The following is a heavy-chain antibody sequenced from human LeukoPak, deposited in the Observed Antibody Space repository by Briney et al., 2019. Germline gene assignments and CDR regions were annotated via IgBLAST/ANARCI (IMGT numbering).Heavy chain of an antibody. J-gene: IGHJ4*02. V-gene: IGHV3-7*01. Sequence: PGGSLGLSCAASGFTFSTYWMNWYRQAPGKGLEWVGNINQDASEINYVDSVRGRFTISRDNAENSLHLQMNSLRAEDTAVYYCATDRDNSDWQKRFDSWGQGTLVTVSS. CDR3: ATDRDNSDWQKRFDS. CDR1: GFTFSTYW. D-gene: IGHD2-21*02. CDR2: INQDASEI.